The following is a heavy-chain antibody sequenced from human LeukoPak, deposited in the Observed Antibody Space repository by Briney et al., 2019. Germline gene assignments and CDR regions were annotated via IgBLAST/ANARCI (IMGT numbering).Heavy chain of an antibody. V-gene: IGHV1-69*13. CDR1: GYTLTELS. D-gene: IGHD5-12*01. CDR3: ARRVLRRGYSGYGGLDY. CDR2: IIPIFGTA. J-gene: IGHJ4*02. Sequence: ASVKVSCKISGYTLTELSMHWVRQAPGQGLEWMGGIIPIFGTANYAQKFQGRVTITADESTSTAYMELSSLRSEDTAVYYCARRVLRRGYSGYGGLDYWGQGTLVAVSS.